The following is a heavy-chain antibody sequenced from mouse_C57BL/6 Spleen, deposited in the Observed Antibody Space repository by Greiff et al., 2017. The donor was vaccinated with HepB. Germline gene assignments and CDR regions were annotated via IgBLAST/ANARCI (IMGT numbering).Heavy chain of an antibody. J-gene: IGHJ3*01. D-gene: IGHD4-1*01. CDR3: ARGGLGQRAWFAY. V-gene: IGHV1-50*01. Sequence: QVQLQQPGAELVKPGASVKLSCKASGYTFTSYWMQWVKQRPGQGLEWIGEIDPSDSYTNYNQKFKGKATLTVDTSSSTAYMQLSSLTSEDSAVYYCARGGLGQRAWFAYWGQGTLVTVS. CDR1: GYTFTSYW. CDR2: IDPSDSYT.